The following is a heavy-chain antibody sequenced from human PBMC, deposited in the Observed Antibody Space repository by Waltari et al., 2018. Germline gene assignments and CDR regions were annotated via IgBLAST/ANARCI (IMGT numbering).Heavy chain of an antibody. J-gene: IGHJ4*02. CDR3: EYYDSSGYYYGRFDY. CDR1: GFTVSSNE. CDR2: ISGGST. D-gene: IGHD3-22*01. Sequence: EVQLVESRGVLVQPGGSLRLSCAASGFTVSSNEMSWVRQAPGKGLEWVSSISGGSTYYADSRKGRFTISRDNSKNTLHLQMNSLRAEDTAVSTGEYYDSSGYYYGRFDYWGQGTLVTVSS. V-gene: IGHV3-66*01.